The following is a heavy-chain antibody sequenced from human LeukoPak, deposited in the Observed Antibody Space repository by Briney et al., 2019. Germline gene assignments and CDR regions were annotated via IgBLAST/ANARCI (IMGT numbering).Heavy chain of an antibody. D-gene: IGHD2-2*01. CDR3: ARDVGEYCSSTSCYASDY. V-gene: IGHV1-2*02. Sequence: EASVKVSCKASGYTFTGYYIHWVRQAPGQGLEWMGWINPNSGGTNYAQKFQGRVTMTRDMSISTAYMELSRLRSDDTAVYYCARDVGEYCSSTSCYASDYWGQGTLVTVSS. J-gene: IGHJ4*02. CDR2: INPNSGGT. CDR1: GYTFTGYY.